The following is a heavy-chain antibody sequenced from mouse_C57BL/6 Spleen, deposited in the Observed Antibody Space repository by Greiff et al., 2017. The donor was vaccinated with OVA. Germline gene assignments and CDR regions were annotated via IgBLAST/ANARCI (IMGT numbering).Heavy chain of an antibody. D-gene: IGHD5-1*01. J-gene: IGHJ4*01. CDR3: ARVPIYYAMDD. CDR1: GFTFSDYG. Sequence: EVKLVESGGGLVKPGGSLKLSCAASGFTFSDYGMHWVRQAPEKGLEWVAYISSGSSTIYYADTVKGRFTISRDNAKNTLFLQMTSLRSEDTAMYYCARVPIYYAMDDWGQGTSVTVSS. CDR2: ISSGSSTI. V-gene: IGHV5-17*01.